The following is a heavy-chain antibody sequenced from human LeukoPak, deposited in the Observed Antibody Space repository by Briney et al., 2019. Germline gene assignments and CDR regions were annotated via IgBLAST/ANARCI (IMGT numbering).Heavy chain of an antibody. CDR2: ISYDGSNK. D-gene: IGHD3-22*01. V-gene: IGHV3-30*18. J-gene: IGHJ3*02. Sequence: GGSLRLSCAASGFTFSSYGMHWVRQAPGKGLEWVAVISYDGSNKYYADSVKGRFTISRDNSKNTLYLQMNSLRAEDTAVYYCANGYDIAFDIWGQGTMVTVSS. CDR1: GFTFSSYG. CDR3: ANGYDIAFDI.